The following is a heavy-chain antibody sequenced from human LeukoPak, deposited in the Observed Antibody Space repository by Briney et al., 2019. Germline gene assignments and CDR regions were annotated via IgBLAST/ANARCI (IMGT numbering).Heavy chain of an antibody. J-gene: IGHJ4*02. CDR2: IRSSGSYV. D-gene: IGHD1-1*01. CDR1: GFTFSSYT. CDR3: ARDVQIDY. V-gene: IGHV3-21*01. Sequence: PGGSLRLSCAASGFTFSSYTMNWVRQAPGKGLEWVSSIRSSGSYVYYADSVKGRFTISRDNAENSLYLQMNSLRAEDTAVYYCARDVQIDYWGPGTLLTVSS.